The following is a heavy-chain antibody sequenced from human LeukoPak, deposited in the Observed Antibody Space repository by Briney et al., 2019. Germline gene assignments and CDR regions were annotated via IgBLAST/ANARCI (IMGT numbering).Heavy chain of an antibody. CDR1: GFAFSDYG. J-gene: IGHJ4*02. CDR3: AKSNSGWYVPPSD. Sequence: GRSLRLSCAVSGFAFSDYGMHWFRQAPGKGLEWVAVISYDGSNAYYADSVKGRFTISRDNSKNTLYLQMNSLRAEDTAVYYCAKSNSGWYVPPSDWGQGTLVTVSS. CDR2: ISYDGSNA. D-gene: IGHD6-19*01. V-gene: IGHV3-30*18.